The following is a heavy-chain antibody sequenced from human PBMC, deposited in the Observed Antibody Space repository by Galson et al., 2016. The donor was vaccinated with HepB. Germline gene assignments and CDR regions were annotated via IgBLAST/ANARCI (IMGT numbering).Heavy chain of an antibody. V-gene: IGHV5-10-1*01. J-gene: IGHJ4*02. D-gene: IGHD3-10*01. Sequence: QSGAEVKKPGESLRISCQGSTVNFIRYWISWVRQMPGKGLEWMGRIDPSDSYTKYSPSFQGHVTFSLDKSISTAYLQWSSLKASDTAMYYCTIFYFDSGSCYTPDYGGQGTRVTGSP. CDR1: TVNFIRYW. CDR3: TIFYFDSGSCYTPDY. CDR2: IDPSDSYT.